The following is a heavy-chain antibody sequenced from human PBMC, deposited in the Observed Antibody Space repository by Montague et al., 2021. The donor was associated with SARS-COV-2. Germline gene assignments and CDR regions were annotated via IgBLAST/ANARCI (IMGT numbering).Heavy chain of an antibody. J-gene: IGHJ4*02. V-gene: IGHV4-39*07. CDR3: GRVILSATSSPFDC. Sequence: SETLSLTCSVSGGPISRSSYYWGWIRQPPGKGLEWVGNIYHAGSTYYNPSLRSRATIFVDTSNSQFSLKLTSVTAADTAVYFCGRVILSATSSPFDCWGPGTLVTVSS. CDR2: IYHAGST. D-gene: IGHD2-15*01. CDR1: GGPISRSSYY.